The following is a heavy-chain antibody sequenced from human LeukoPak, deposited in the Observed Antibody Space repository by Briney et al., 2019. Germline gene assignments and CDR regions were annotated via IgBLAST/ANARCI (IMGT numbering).Heavy chain of an antibody. Sequence: SETLSLTCNVSGVSISTHYWSWIRQSPGKGLEWIGYIYHNGLTNYNPSLKSRVTISIDTSKNESSLKLTSVIAADTAVYYCAREANYYGSGSYFEGTFDYWGQGSLVTVSS. D-gene: IGHD3-10*01. J-gene: IGHJ4*02. V-gene: IGHV4-59*11. CDR2: IYHNGLT. CDR1: GVSISTHY. CDR3: AREANYYGSGSYFEGTFDY.